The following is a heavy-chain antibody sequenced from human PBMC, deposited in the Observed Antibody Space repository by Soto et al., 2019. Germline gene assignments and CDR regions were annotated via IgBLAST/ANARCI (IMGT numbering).Heavy chain of an antibody. CDR3: ARSGLLSYWYFDL. V-gene: IGHV4-31*03. Sequence: SETLSLTCTVSGASISSGGYYLSWIRQHPGKGLEWIGYIYYSGSTYYNPSLKSRLTISIDTSKNQFSLKLSSVTAADTAVYYCARSGLLSYWYFDLWGRGTLVTVSS. CDR2: IYYSGST. CDR1: GASISSGGYY. D-gene: IGHD6-25*01. J-gene: IGHJ2*01.